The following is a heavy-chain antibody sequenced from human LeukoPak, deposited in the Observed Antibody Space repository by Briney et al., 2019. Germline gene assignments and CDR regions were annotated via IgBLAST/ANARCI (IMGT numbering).Heavy chain of an antibody. CDR1: GGSINSGAYY. V-gene: IGHV4-61*02. D-gene: IGHD2-2*01. CDR3: ARVARCTSCFDVDY. Sequence: SETLSLTCTVSGGSINSGAYYWSWIRQPAGKGLEWIGRMYTSGSTNYNPSLKSRVTISVDTSKNQFSLTLSSVTAADTAVYYCARVARCTSCFDVDYWGQGTLVTVSS. J-gene: IGHJ4*02. CDR2: MYTSGST.